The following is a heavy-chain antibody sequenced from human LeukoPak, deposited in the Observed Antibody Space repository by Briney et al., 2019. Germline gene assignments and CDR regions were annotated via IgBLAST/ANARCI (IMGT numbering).Heavy chain of an antibody. CDR3: ARESSYGAPADY. Sequence: SETLSLTCTVSGGSISSGGYYWSWIRQPPGKGLEWIGYIYHSGSTYYNPSLKSRVTISVDRSKNQFSLKLSSVTAADTAVYYCARESSYGAPADYWGQGTLVTVSS. CDR1: GGSISSGGYY. J-gene: IGHJ4*02. D-gene: IGHD4-17*01. CDR2: IYHSGST. V-gene: IGHV4-30-2*01.